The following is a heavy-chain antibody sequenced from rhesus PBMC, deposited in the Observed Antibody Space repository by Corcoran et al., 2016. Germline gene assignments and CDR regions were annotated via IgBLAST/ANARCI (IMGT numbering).Heavy chain of an antibody. CDR1: GGSISARYR. CDR2: IYGSSTST. Sequence: QVQLQESGPGVVTPSETLSLTCAFPGGSISARYRWSWIRQPPGTALEWIGDIYGSSTSTNYNPSLKSRVTISKDTSKNQFSLKLSSVTAADTAVYYCARSPGSGWYYFDYWGQGVLVTVSS. D-gene: IGHD6-31*01. J-gene: IGHJ4*01. V-gene: IGHV4S10*01. CDR3: ARSPGSGWYYFDY.